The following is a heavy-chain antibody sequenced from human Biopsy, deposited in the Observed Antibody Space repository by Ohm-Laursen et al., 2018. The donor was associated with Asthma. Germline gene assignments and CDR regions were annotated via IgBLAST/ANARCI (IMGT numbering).Heavy chain of an antibody. CDR1: GYSLTDLS. V-gene: IGHV1-24*01. D-gene: IGHD4-17*01. CDR2: HDHEEGGT. CDR3: ASDFPRDYVRYNFQF. Sequence: ASVKVSCKISGYSLTDLSMHWVRQAPGQGLEWMGGHDHEEGGTENARRFQGRVTMTEDTSTDTAYMELSSLSSDDTAVYYCASDFPRDYVRYNFQFWGQGTLVTVSS. J-gene: IGHJ4*02.